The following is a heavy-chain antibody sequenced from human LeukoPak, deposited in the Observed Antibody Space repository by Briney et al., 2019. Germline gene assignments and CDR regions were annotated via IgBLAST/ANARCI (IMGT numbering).Heavy chain of an antibody. V-gene: IGHV3-30-3*01. CDR1: GFTFSSYA. D-gene: IGHD2-2*01. CDR2: ISYDGSNK. Sequence: HPGGSLRLSCAASGFTFSSYAMPWVRQAPGKGLEWVAFISYDGSNKYYADSVKGRFTISRDNSKNTLYLQMNSLRAEDTAVYYCARAQLALLDVWGQGTTVTVSS. CDR3: ARAQLALLDV. J-gene: IGHJ6*02.